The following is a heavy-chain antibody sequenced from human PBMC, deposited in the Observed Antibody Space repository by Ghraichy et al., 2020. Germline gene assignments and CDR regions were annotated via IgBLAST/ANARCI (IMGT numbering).Heavy chain of an antibody. J-gene: IGHJ4*02. Sequence: ASVKVSCKVSGYRLNAPAIHWVRQGPGQWLEWMGSFAPENVERINTQKFQGRLTLTGDTSTDTAYMELTSLRSEDTAVYYCATESRKEWGQGTLVTVSS. V-gene: IGHV1-24*01. D-gene: IGHD1-14*01. CDR3: ATESRKE. CDR2: FAPENVER. CDR1: GYRLNAPA.